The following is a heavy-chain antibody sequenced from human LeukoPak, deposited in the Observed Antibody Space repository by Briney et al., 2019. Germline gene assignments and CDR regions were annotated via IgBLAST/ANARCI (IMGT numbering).Heavy chain of an antibody. CDR2: IIPMFGTT. Sequence: ASVKVSCKASGGTFISDPISWVRQAPGQGREWRGRIIPMFGTTNYAQKFHGGVTITTDEYTSTDYMELNSLTSEDTAVYYCARDTGELIYWGQGTLVTVSS. CDR1: GGTFISDP. V-gene: IGHV1-69*05. CDR3: ARDTGELIY. J-gene: IGHJ4*02. D-gene: IGHD7-27*01.